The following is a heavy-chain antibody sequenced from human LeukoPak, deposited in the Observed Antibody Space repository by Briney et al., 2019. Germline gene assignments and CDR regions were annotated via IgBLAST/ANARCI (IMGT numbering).Heavy chain of an antibody. CDR2: IYYSGST. CDR3: ARGYYYDSSGYLS. J-gene: IGHJ5*02. V-gene: IGHV4-31*03. Sequence: SETLSLTCIVSSGSVSSGGYYWSWIRQHPGKGLEWIGYIYYSGSTYYNPSLKSRVTISVDTSKNQFSLKLSSVTAADTAVYYCARGYYYDSSGYLSWGQGTLVTVSS. D-gene: IGHD3-22*01. CDR1: SGSVSSGGYY.